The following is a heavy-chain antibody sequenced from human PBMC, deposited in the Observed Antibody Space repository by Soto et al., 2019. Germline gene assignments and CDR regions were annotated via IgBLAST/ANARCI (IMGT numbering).Heavy chain of an antibody. Sequence: QVQLVESGGGVVQPGRSLRLSCAASGFTFSSYGMHWVRQAPGKGLEWVAVIWYDGSNKYYADSVKGRFTISRDNSKNTLYLQMNSLRAEDTAVYYCARDLERYDSWSGFDIWGQGTMVTVSS. CDR3: ARDLERYDSWSGFDI. D-gene: IGHD3-3*01. J-gene: IGHJ3*02. CDR2: IWYDGSNK. CDR1: GFTFSSYG. V-gene: IGHV3-33*01.